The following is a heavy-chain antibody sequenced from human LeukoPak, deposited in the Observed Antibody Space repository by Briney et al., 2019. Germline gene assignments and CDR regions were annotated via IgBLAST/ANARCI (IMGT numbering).Heavy chain of an antibody. Sequence: SVKVSCKVSGFTFTSSAAQWVRQARGQRLEWIGWIVLCSGNTNYAQKFQERLTITRDMSTTTAYMELSSLTSEDTAVYFCAVDQGRPAGDAFDYWGQGTLVTVSS. CDR1: GFTFTSSA. J-gene: IGHJ4*02. CDR2: IVLCSGNT. D-gene: IGHD2-2*01. V-gene: IGHV1-58*01. CDR3: AVDQGRPAGDAFDY.